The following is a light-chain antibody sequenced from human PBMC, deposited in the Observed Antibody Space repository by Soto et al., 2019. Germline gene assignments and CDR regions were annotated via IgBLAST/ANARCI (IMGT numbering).Light chain of an antibody. Sequence: EIVLTQSPGTLSLSPGERATLSCRASQSVNSRLAWYQHKPGQAPRLLISGASSRATGIPDRFSGSGSATDFTLTISRLDPEDFAVYYCQQYGSSPSFGQGTKVDIK. CDR1: QSVNSR. CDR2: GAS. CDR3: QQYGSSPS. V-gene: IGKV3-20*01. J-gene: IGKJ1*01.